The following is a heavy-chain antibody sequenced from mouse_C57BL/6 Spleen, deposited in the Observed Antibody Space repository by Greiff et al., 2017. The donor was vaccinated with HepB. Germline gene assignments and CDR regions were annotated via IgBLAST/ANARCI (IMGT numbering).Heavy chain of an antibody. CDR1: GYTFTDYN. V-gene: IGHV1-22*01. CDR3: AATVVAPYFDY. Sequence: EVQLQQSGPELVKPGASVKMSCKASGYTFTDYNMHWVKQSHGKSLEWIGYINPNNGGTSYNQKFKGKATLTVNKSSSTAYMELRSLTSEDSAVYYCAATVVAPYFDYLGQGTTLTVSS. D-gene: IGHD1-1*01. CDR2: INPNNGGT. J-gene: IGHJ2*01.